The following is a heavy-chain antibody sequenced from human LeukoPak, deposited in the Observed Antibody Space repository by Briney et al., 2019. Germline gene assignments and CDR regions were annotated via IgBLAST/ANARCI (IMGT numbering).Heavy chain of an antibody. J-gene: IGHJ3*02. CDR1: GGSMTNLY. V-gene: IGHV4-59*01. D-gene: IGHD6-19*01. Sequence: PSETLSLTCSVSGGSMTNLYWTWIRQPPGKGLEWIGDIYDSGSTRYNTSLESRVTISVDTSKNQFSLKPSSVTAADTAVYYCARDLLRQWLVNSPNDAFDIWGQGTMVTVSS. CDR2: IYDSGST. CDR3: ARDLLRQWLVNSPNDAFDI.